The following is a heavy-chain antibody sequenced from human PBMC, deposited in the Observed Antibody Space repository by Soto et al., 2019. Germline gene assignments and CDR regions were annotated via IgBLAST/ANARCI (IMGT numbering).Heavy chain of an antibody. CDR1: AFTFSSYW. Sequence: EVQLVESGGGLVQPGGSLRLSCAASAFTFSSYWMNWVRQAPGKGPVWVSRINSDGSITGYADSVKGRFTISRDNAKNPVYLQLNSLSAEHTAVYYRARRDHIAYYYGMDVWGQGTTVTVSS. V-gene: IGHV3-74*01. J-gene: IGHJ6*02. CDR3: ARRDHIAYYYGMDV. D-gene: IGHD2-21*01. CDR2: INSDGSIT.